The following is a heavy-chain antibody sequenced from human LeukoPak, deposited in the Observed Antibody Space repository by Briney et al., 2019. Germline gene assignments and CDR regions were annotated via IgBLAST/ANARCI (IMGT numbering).Heavy chain of an antibody. CDR3: ARDPGSGRTYFDY. J-gene: IGHJ4*02. D-gene: IGHD6-19*01. CDR2: IWYDGSNK. V-gene: IGHV3-33*01. CDR1: GFTFSSYG. Sequence: RRSLRLSCAASGFTFSSYGMHWVRQAPGKGLEWVAVIWYDGSNKYYADSVKGRFTISRDNSKNTLYLQMNSLRAEDTAVYYCARDPGSGRTYFDYWGQGTLVTVSS.